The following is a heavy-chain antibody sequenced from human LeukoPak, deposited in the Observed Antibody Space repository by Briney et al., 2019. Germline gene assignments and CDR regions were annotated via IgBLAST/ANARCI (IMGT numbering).Heavy chain of an antibody. D-gene: IGHD2-2*01. Sequence: SETLSLTCSVSGYSISTGYYWGWIRQPPGKGLEWIGSIYYSGSTYYNPSLKSRVTISVDTSKNQFSLKLSSVTAADTAVYYCARGYCSSTSCHRAFDIWGQGTMVTVSS. V-gene: IGHV4-38-2*02. CDR2: IYYSGST. CDR1: GYSISTGYY. CDR3: ARGYCSSTSCHRAFDI. J-gene: IGHJ3*02.